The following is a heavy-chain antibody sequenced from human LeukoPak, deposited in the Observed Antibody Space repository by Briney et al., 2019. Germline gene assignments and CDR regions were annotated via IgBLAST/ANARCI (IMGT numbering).Heavy chain of an antibody. CDR3: ARSPDPNAWAEYFQH. J-gene: IGHJ1*01. Sequence: SVKVSCKASGGTFCSYAISWVRQAPGQGLEWMGRIIPIFGTANYAQKFQGRVTITTDESTSTAYMELSSLRSEDTAVYYCARSPDPNAWAEYFQHWGQGTLVTVSS. CDR2: IIPIFGTA. D-gene: IGHD3-16*01. V-gene: IGHV1-69*05. CDR1: GGTFCSYA.